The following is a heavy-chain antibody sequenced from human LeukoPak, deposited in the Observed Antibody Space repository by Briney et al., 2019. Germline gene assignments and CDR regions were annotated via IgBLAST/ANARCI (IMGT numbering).Heavy chain of an antibody. CDR2: IIPIFGTA. CDR1: GGTFSSYA. Sequence: SVKVSCKASGGTFSSYAISWVRQAPGQGLEWMGGIIPIFGTANYAQKFQGRVTIAADESTSTAYMELSSLRSEDTAVYYCARESLAAAGNFDYWGQGTLVTVSS. V-gene: IGHV1-69*13. J-gene: IGHJ4*02. D-gene: IGHD6-13*01. CDR3: ARESLAAAGNFDY.